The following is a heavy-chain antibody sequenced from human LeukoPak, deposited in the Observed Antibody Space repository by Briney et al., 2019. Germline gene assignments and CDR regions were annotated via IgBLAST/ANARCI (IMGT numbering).Heavy chain of an antibody. D-gene: IGHD6-13*01. V-gene: IGHV1-18*01. J-gene: IGHJ6*03. CDR3: ARGAAAGTVYMDV. CDR1: GYTFTSYA. CDR2: ISAYNGNT. Sequence: ASVKVSCKASGYTFTSYAMHWVRQAPGQGLEWMGWISAYNGNTNYAQKLQGRVTMTTDTSTSTAYMELRSLRSDDTAVYYCARGAAAGTVYMDVWGKGTTVTVSS.